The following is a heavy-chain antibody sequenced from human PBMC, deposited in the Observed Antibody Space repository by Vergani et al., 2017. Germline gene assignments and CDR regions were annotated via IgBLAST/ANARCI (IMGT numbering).Heavy chain of an antibody. D-gene: IGHD6-13*01. CDR2: IYHSGST. Sequence: QVQLQESGPGLVKPSETLSLTCAVSGYSISSGYYWGWIRQPPGKGLEWIGSIYHSGSTYYNPSPKSRVTISVDTSKNQFSLKLSSVTAADTAVYYCARGSRAAGYSGPDSWGQGTRVTVSS. V-gene: IGHV4-38-2*01. J-gene: IGHJ4*02. CDR1: GYSISSGYY. CDR3: ARGSRAAGYSGPDS.